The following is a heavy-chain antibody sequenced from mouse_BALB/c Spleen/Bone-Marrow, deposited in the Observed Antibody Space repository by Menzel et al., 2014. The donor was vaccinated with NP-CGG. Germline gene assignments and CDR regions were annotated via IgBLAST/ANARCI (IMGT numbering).Heavy chain of an antibody. Sequence: VKLQESGAELARPGASAKLSCKASGYTFTDYYINWVKQRTGQGLEWIGEIYPRSDNTYYNEKFKGKATLTADKSSSTAYLQLSSLTSEDSAVYFCARDWNYYAMDYWGQGTSVTVSS. V-gene: IGHV1-77*01. CDR1: GYTFTDYY. CDR2: IYPRSDNT. D-gene: IGHD4-1*01. CDR3: ARDWNYYAMDY. J-gene: IGHJ4*01.